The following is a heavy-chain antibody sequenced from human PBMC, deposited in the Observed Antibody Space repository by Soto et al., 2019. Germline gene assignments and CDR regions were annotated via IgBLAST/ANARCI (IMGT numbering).Heavy chain of an antibody. D-gene: IGHD2-15*01. Sequence: ASVKVSCKASGYTFTSYGISGVRQAPGQGLEWVGWISAYNGNTNYAQKLQGRVTVTTDTSTSTGYMELRSLRSDDTAVYYCASGLRVACFRVDYRGQGTLVTVPS. V-gene: IGHV1-18*04. J-gene: IGHJ4*02. CDR3: ASGLRVACFRVDY. CDR1: GYTFTSYG. CDR2: ISAYNGNT.